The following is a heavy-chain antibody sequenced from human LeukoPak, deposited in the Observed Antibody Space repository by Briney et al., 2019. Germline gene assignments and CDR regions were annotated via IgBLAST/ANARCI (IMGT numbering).Heavy chain of an antibody. CDR2: IHPNSGNT. CDR1: GYTFRSYE. CDR3: ARGHYGGNRYFDI. J-gene: IGHJ4*02. Sequence: ASVKVSCKASGYTFRSYEINWVRQAPGQGLEWVGWIHPNSGNTGYAQKFQGRVTMTRDTSTETAFMELSSLKFDDTAIFYCARGHYGGNRYFDIWGQGTLVTVSS. D-gene: IGHD4-23*01. V-gene: IGHV1-8*01.